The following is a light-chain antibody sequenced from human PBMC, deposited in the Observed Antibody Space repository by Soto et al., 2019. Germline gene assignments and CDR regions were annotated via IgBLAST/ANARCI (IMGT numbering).Light chain of an antibody. CDR3: QQYNSFSLIT. CDR2: KAA. V-gene: IGKV1-5*03. CDR1: QSISSW. Sequence: DIQMTQSPSTLSACVGDRVTITCRASQSISSWLAWYQQKPGKAPKLLIYKAASLESGVPSRFSGSGSGTEFTLTISSLQPDDFATYYCQQYNSFSLITFGQGTRLEIK. J-gene: IGKJ5*01.